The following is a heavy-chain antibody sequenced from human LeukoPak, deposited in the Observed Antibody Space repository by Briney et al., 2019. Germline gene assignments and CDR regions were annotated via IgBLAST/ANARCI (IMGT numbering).Heavy chain of an antibody. CDR2: ISSNGGST. Sequence: GGSLRLSCAASGFTFSSYAMHWVRQAPGKGLEYVSAISSNGGSTYYANSVKGRFTISRDNSKNTLYLQMGSLRAEDMAVYYCARGGYYDRGSYFDYWGQGTLVTVSP. D-gene: IGHD3-22*01. CDR3: ARGGYYDRGSYFDY. J-gene: IGHJ4*02. V-gene: IGHV3-64*01. CDR1: GFTFSSYA.